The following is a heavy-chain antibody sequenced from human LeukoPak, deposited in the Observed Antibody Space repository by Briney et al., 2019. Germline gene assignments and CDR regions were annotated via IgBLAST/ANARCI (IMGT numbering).Heavy chain of an antibody. CDR3: ARVGARSWYFDL. CDR1: GFTFDDYA. D-gene: IGHD1-26*01. CDR2: ISWNSGSI. Sequence: GGSLRLSCAASGFTFDDYAMHWVRQAPGKGLEWVSGISWNSGSIGYADSVKGRFIISRDNAKNSLYLQMNSLRAEDMALYYCARVGARSWYFDLWGRGTLVTVSS. V-gene: IGHV3-9*03. J-gene: IGHJ2*01.